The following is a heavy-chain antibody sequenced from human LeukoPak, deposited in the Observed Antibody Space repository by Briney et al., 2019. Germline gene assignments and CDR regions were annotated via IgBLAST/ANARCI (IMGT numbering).Heavy chain of an antibody. Sequence: ASVKVSCKASGGTFSSYAISWVRQAPGQGLEWMGGIIPIFGTANYAQKSQGRVTITADESTSTAYMELSSLRSEDTAVYYCARAPSGIAVSYYYYGMDVWGKGTTVTVSS. V-gene: IGHV1-69*13. D-gene: IGHD6-19*01. CDR3: ARAPSGIAVSYYYYGMDV. CDR2: IIPIFGTA. CDR1: GGTFSSYA. J-gene: IGHJ6*04.